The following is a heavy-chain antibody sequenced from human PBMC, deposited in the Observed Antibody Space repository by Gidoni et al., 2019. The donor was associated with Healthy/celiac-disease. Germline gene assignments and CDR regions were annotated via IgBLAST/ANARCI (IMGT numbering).Heavy chain of an antibody. CDR1: GFTFSSYA. CDR3: AKLRGVLEWLGWH. Sequence: EVQLVESGGGLVQPGGSLRLSCAASGFTFSSYAISWGRQAPGKGLGRVSAIVGSGGSTYYADSLKGRFTISRDNAKNTLYLQMNSLRAEATAVYYCAKLRGVLEWLGWHWGQGTLVTVSS. V-gene: IGHV3-23*04. J-gene: IGHJ4*02. CDR2: IVGSGGST. D-gene: IGHD6-19*01.